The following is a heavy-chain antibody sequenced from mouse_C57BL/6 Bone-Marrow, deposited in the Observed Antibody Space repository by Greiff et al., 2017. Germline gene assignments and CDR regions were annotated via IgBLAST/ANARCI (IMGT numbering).Heavy chain of an antibody. J-gene: IGHJ3*01. CDR2: IYPGDGDT. CDR3: ARSAYYSNYGFAY. D-gene: IGHD2-5*01. CDR1: GYAFSSYW. V-gene: IGHV1-80*01. Sequence: QVQLQPSGAELVKPGASVKISCKASGYAFSSYWMNWVKQRPGKGLEWIGQIYPGDGDTNYNGKFKGKATLTADKSSSTAYMQLSSLTSEDSAVYFCARSAYYSNYGFAYWGQGTLVTVSA.